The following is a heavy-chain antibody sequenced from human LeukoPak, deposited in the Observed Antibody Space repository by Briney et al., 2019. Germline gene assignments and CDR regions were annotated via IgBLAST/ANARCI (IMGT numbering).Heavy chain of an antibody. Sequence: PGGSLRLSCAASGFTFSSYGMHWVRQAPGKGLEWVAVISYDGSNKYYADSVKGRFTISRDNSKNTLYLQMNSLRAEDTAVYYCAKGRDCSSTSCSHDYGMDVWGQGTTVTVSS. J-gene: IGHJ6*02. CDR3: AKGRDCSSTSCSHDYGMDV. D-gene: IGHD2-2*01. V-gene: IGHV3-30*18. CDR2: ISYDGSNK. CDR1: GFTFSSYG.